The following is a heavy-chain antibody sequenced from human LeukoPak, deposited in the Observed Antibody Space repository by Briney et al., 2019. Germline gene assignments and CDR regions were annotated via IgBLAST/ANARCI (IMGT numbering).Heavy chain of an antibody. CDR1: GFTFDDYA. CDR2: ISWNSGSI. V-gene: IGHV3-9*01. CDR3: AKDIGYDILTGYDY. D-gene: IGHD3-9*01. J-gene: IGHJ4*02. Sequence: GRSLRLSCAASGFTFDDYAMHWVRHTPGKGLEWVSGISWNSGSIGYADSVKGRFTISRDNAENSLYLQMNSLRAEDTALYYCAKDIGYDILTGYDYWGQGTLVTVSS.